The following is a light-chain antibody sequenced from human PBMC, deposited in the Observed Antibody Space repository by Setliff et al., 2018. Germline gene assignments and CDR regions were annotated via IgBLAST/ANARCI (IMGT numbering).Light chain of an antibody. V-gene: IGLV2-8*01. CDR3: SSYAGSTLYV. Sequence: LTQPPSASGSPGQSVTISCTGTSSDVGGYNYVSWYQQHPGKAPKLMIYEVSKRPSGVPDRFSGSKSGNTASLTVSGLQAEDEADYYCSSYAGSTLYVVGTGTKV. J-gene: IGLJ1*01. CDR2: EVS. CDR1: SSDVGGYNY.